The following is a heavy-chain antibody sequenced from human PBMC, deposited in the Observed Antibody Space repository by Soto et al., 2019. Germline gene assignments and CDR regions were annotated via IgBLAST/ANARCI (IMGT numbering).Heavy chain of an antibody. V-gene: IGHV3-30*18. D-gene: IGHD1-1*01. CDR2: ISYDGSNK. CDR1: GFTFSSYG. CDR3: AKDLERISDAFDI. Sequence: QVQLVESGGGVVQPGRSLRLSCAASGFTFSSYGMHWVRQAPGKGLEWVAVISYDGSNKYYADSVKGRFTISRDNSKNTLYLQMNSLRAEDTAVYYCAKDLERISDAFDIWGQGTMVTVSS. J-gene: IGHJ3*02.